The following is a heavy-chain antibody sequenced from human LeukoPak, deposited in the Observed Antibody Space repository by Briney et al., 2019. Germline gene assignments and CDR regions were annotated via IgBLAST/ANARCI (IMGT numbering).Heavy chain of an antibody. D-gene: IGHD6-13*01. Sequence: GGSLRLSCAVSEFTFTNYGMHWVRQAPGKGLEWVAVISNDGTDKYYADSVKGRFTISRDNSKNTLYLQMNSLRAEDTAVYYCARFGERLGSWYSSSYSDYWGQGTLVTVSS. CDR1: EFTFTNYG. J-gene: IGHJ4*02. CDR3: ARFGERLGSWYSSSYSDY. CDR2: ISNDGTDK. V-gene: IGHV3-30-3*01.